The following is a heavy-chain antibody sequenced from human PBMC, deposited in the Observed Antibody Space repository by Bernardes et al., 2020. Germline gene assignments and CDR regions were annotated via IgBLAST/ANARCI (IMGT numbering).Heavy chain of an antibody. J-gene: IGHJ6*02. CDR2: MNPNSGNT. CDR1: GYTFTSYD. D-gene: IGHD3-10*01. CDR3: ALRGSGRFPYNYYYYGMDV. Sequence: ASVKVSCKASGYTFTSYDINWLRQATGQGLEWMGWMNPNSGNTGYAQKFQGRVTMTRNTSISTAYMELSSLRSEDTAVYYCALRGSGRFPYNYYYYGMDVWGQGTTVTVSS. V-gene: IGHV1-8*01.